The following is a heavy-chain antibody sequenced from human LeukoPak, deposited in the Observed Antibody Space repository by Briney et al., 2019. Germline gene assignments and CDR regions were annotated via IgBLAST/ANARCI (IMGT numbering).Heavy chain of an antibody. CDR1: GYTFTCYY. J-gene: IGHJ4*02. V-gene: IGHV1-2*02. CDR2: INPNSGGT. CDR3: ARGASGSRKPFDY. D-gene: IGHD3-10*01. Sequence: ASVKVSCKASGYTFTCYYMHWLRQAPGQGLEWMGWINPNSGGTNYAQKFQGRVTMTRDTSISTAYMELSRLRSDDTAVYYCARGASGSRKPFDYWGQGTLVTVSS.